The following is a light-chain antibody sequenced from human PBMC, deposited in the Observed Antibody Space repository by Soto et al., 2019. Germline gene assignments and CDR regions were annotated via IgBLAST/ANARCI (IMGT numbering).Light chain of an antibody. Sequence: EIVLTQSPGTLSFSPGERATLSCRASQSVSSSYLAWYQQKPGQAPRLLIYGASSRATGIPDRFSGSASGTDFTLTISGLEPEDFAVYYCQQYGSSPLTFGGGTKVEIK. CDR1: QSVSSSY. CDR2: GAS. V-gene: IGKV3-20*01. CDR3: QQYGSSPLT. J-gene: IGKJ4*01.